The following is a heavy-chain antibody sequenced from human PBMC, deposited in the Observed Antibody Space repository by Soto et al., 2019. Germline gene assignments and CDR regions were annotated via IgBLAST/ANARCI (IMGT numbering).Heavy chain of an antibody. CDR2: ISYDGSNK. V-gene: IGHV3-30-3*01. CDR1: GFTFSSYA. J-gene: IGHJ4*02. CDR3: ARDWQWLVHY. D-gene: IGHD6-19*01. Sequence: PGGSLRLSCAASGFTFSSYAMYWVRQAPGKGLEWVAVISYDGSNKYYADSVKGRFTIYRDNSKNTLYLQMNSLRAEDTAVYYCARDWQWLVHYWGQGTLVTVSS.